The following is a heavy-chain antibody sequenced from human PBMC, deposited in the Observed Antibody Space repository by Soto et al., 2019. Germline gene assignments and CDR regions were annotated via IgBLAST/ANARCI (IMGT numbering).Heavy chain of an antibody. V-gene: IGHV4-30-2*01. CDR1: GCSLSSGDFS. J-gene: IGHJ4*02. CDR2: ISHSENT. D-gene: IGHD3-22*01. CDR3: ARSTYYYETGGYYWPLHYDY. Sequence: SETLSLTCAVSGCSLSSGDFSWSWILQPPGKGLEWIGYISHSENTYYNPSLRSRLTISIDTSKNQFSLKVRSVTAADTAVYYCARSTYYYETGGYYWPLHYDYCGQGILVTVSS.